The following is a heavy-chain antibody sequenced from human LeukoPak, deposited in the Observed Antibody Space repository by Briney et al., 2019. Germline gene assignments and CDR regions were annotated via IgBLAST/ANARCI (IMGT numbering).Heavy chain of an antibody. CDR1: GFTFSSYA. D-gene: IGHD4-23*01. Sequence: GGSLRLSCAASGFTFSSYAMNWVRQAPGKGLEWVSGIGYTGDSTFYADSVKGRFTVPRDSSKNTLFLHMNSLRAEDTALYYCAKSPTVDAAFDIWGQGTMVTVSS. J-gene: IGHJ3*02. V-gene: IGHV3-23*01. CDR2: IGYTGDST. CDR3: AKSPTVDAAFDI.